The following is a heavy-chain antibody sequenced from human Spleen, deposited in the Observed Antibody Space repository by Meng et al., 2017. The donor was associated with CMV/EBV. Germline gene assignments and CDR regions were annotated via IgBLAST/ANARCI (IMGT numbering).Heavy chain of an antibody. CDR2: VTPDSGGT. V-gene: IGHV1-2*02. CDR1: GYIFTGYY. J-gene: IGHJ4*02. D-gene: IGHD3-10*01. CDR3: ARVHQQLVRGYFDS. Sequence: ASVKVSCKASGYIFTGYYIHWVRQAPGQGLEWMGWVTPDSGGTNYAQKFQGRVTITADNADKSTSTAYMELSSLRSEDTAVYYCARVHQQLVRGYFDSWGQGTLVTVSS.